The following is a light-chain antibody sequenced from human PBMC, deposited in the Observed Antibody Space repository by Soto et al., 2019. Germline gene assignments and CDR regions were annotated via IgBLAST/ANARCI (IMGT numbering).Light chain of an antibody. CDR2: GNS. J-gene: IGLJ1*01. CDR1: ISNIGAGYD. Sequence: QSVLTQPPSVSGAPGQRVTISCTGSISNIGAGYDVHWYQHLPGTAPKLLFYGNSNRPSGVPDRFSGSKSGTSASLAITGRHADEEADYYCQSYDSSVSLIVFGTGTKVTVL. V-gene: IGLV1-40*01. CDR3: QSYDSSVSLIV.